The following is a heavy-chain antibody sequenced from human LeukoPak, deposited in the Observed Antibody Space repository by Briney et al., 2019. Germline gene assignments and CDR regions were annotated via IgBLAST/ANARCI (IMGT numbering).Heavy chain of an antibody. V-gene: IGHV4-34*01. D-gene: IGHD3-10*01. Sequence: SETLSLTCAVYGGSFSGYYWSWIRQPPGKGLEWIGEINHSGSTNYNPSLTSRVTISVDTSKNQFSLKLSSVTAADTAVYYCAKCRYYYGSGSYYNRVFDYWGQGTLVTVSS. CDR1: GGSFSGYY. CDR3: AKCRYYYGSGSYYNRVFDY. J-gene: IGHJ4*02. CDR2: INHSGST.